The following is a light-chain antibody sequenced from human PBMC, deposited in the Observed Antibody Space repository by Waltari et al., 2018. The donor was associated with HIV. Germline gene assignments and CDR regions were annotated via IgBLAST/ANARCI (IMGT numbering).Light chain of an antibody. Sequence: DIVMTQFSFSMPVTPGESASISCRSSQSLLHDNGYNYLDWYLQKPGQSPQLLIYLGSNRASGVPDRFSGSGAGTNFTLKISRVEAEDVGVYYCMQALQTPSTFGQGTKLEIK. CDR1: QSLLHDNGYNY. CDR2: LGS. J-gene: IGKJ2*01. CDR3: MQALQTPST. V-gene: IGKV2-28*01.